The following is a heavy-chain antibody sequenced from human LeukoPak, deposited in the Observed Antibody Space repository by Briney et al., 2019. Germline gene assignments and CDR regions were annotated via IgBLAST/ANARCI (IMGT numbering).Heavy chain of an antibody. CDR2: FYFGGAT. Sequence: GGSLRLSCTVSGFSVTNNYMSWVRQAPGKGLEWVAVFYFGGATYYPDSVKGRFTISRDNSENPLSLQMKSLTDADTPVYYCARGDGYHFCDLWGGGPGDRVLW. J-gene: IGHJ2*01. D-gene: IGHD5-24*01. V-gene: IGHV3-53*01. CDR1: GFSVTNNY. CDR3: ARGDGYHFCDLWGGGPGDRVL.